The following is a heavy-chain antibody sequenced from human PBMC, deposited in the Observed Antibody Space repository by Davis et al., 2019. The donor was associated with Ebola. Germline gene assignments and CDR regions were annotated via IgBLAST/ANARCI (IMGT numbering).Heavy chain of an antibody. CDR1: GYTFTSYD. CDR3: ARAGYCSSTSCPPHWFDP. J-gene: IGHJ5*02. D-gene: IGHD2-2*01. Sequence: ASVKVSCKASGYTFTSYDINWVRQATGQGLEWMGWMNPNSGNTGYAQKLQGRVTMTRNTSISTAYMELSSLRSEDTAVYYCARAGYCSSTSCPPHWFDPWGQGTLVTVSS. CDR2: MNPNSGNT. V-gene: IGHV1-8*01.